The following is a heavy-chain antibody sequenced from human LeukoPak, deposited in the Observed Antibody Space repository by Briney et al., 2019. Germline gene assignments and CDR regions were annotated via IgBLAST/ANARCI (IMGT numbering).Heavy chain of an antibody. J-gene: IGHJ5*02. CDR3: AKVAVTEYNYFDP. Sequence: ASVKVSCKASGYTFTSYDINWVRQATGQGLEWMGWMDPNSGNTGYAQKFQGRVTMTRDTSINTAYMELSSLRSEDTAVYYCAKVAVTEYNYFDPWGQGTLVTVSS. V-gene: IGHV1-8*01. CDR1: GYTFTSYD. D-gene: IGHD2-21*02. CDR2: MDPNSGNT.